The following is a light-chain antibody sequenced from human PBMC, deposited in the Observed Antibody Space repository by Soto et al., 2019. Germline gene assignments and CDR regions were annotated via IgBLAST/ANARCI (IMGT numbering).Light chain of an antibody. V-gene: IGKV3-15*01. Sequence: ETVMTQSPATLSVSPGERATLSCRASQSINNNLAWYQQKPGQAPRLIMFRTSTRATGVPARFSGSGSETDFNLTISSLQSEDFAVYYCQQYNNWPRATFGGGTKV. CDR2: RTS. J-gene: IGKJ4*01. CDR3: QQYNNWPRAT. CDR1: QSINNN.